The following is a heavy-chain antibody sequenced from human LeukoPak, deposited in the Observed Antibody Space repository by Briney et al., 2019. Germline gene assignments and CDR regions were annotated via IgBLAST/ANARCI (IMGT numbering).Heavy chain of an antibody. J-gene: IGHJ4*02. CDR2: ISGRDGST. Sequence: GGSLRLSCAASGFSFSSYAMSWVRQAPGKGLEWVSGISGRDGSTYYADSVKGRFTISRDISKNTLYLQMNSLRAEDTAVYYCARGWVVGATLFDYWGQGTLVTVSS. CDR3: ARGWVVGATLFDY. CDR1: GFSFSSYA. V-gene: IGHV3-23*01. D-gene: IGHD1-26*01.